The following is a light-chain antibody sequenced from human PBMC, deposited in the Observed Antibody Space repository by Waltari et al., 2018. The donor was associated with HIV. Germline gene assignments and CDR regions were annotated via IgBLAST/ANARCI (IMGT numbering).Light chain of an antibody. Sequence: DIQMTQSPSSGSASVGNRVTITCRASQGISTWLAWYQQKPGKAPSLLISDASSLQSGVPSRFSGSGSGTDFTLTISSLQPEDFATYYCLQDYNYPWTFGQGTKVEIK. CDR1: QGISTW. CDR3: LQDYNYPWT. V-gene: IGKV1-12*01. CDR2: DAS. J-gene: IGKJ1*01.